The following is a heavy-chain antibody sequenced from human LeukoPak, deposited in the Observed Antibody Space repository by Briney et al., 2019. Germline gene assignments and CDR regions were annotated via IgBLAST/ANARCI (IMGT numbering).Heavy chain of an antibody. CDR2: TSYDESIK. CDR3: ATEGHSSGWAGTFDI. J-gene: IGHJ3*02. CDR1: GFTFSTSS. D-gene: IGHD6-25*01. V-gene: IGHV3-30-3*01. Sequence: GGSLRLSCAASGFTFSTSSMHWVRQAPGKGLEGVAVTSYDESIKVYAESVKGRFTISRDNSENTLYLQMNSLKFEDTAVYYCATEGHSSGWAGTFDIWGQGTMVTISS.